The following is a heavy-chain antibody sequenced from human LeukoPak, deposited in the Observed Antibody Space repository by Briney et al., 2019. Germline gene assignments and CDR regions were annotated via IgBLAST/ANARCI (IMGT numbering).Heavy chain of an antibody. CDR2: INPNSGGT. Sequence: SVKVSCQASGYTFTDYYIHWVRQAPGQGLEWMGWINPNSGGTNYAQKFQGRVTMTRDTSISAVYMELNRLRSDGTAVYYCARDGRDGYNLVHYWGQGTLVTVSS. D-gene: IGHD5-24*01. CDR3: ARDGRDGYNLVHY. V-gene: IGHV1-2*02. J-gene: IGHJ4*02. CDR1: GYTFTDYY.